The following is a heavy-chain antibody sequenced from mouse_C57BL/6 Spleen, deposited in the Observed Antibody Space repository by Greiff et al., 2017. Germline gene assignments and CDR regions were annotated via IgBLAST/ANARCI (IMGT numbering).Heavy chain of an antibody. CDR1: GYTFTSYW. Sequence: QVQLQQSGAELAKPGASVKLSCKASGYTFTSYWMPWVKQRPGQGLAWIGYIIPSSGYTKYNQQFKDKATLTADKSSRTAYRQLSSLTYEDSAFYYWVRYYGSSPDYFDDWGQGTTLTVSS. D-gene: IGHD1-1*01. CDR2: IIPSSGYT. CDR3: VRYYGSSPDYFDD. V-gene: IGHV1-7*01. J-gene: IGHJ2*01.